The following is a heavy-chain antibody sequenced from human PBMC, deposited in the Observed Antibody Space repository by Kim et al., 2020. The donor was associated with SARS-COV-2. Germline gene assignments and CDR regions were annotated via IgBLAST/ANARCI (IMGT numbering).Heavy chain of an antibody. Sequence: SETLSLTCTVSGGSISSGGYYWSWIRQHPGKGLEWIGYIYYSGSTYYNPSLKSRVTISVDTSKNQFSLKLSSVTAADTAVYYCARVDIVVVVARGYYFDYWGQGTLVTVSS. V-gene: IGHV4-31*03. CDR2: IYYSGST. CDR3: ARVDIVVVVARGYYFDY. D-gene: IGHD2-15*01. J-gene: IGHJ4*02. CDR1: GGSISSGGYY.